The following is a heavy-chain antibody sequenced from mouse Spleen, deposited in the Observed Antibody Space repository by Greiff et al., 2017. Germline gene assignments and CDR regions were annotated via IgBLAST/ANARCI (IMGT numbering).Heavy chain of an antibody. V-gene: IGHV5-12*02. J-gene: IGHJ2*01. Sequence: DVMLVESGGGLVQPGGSLKLSCATSGFTFSDYYMYWVRQTPEKRLEWVAYISNGGGSTYYPDTVKGRFTISRDNAKNTLYLQMSRLKSEDTAMYYCARHDRYDEGAFDYWGQGTTLTVSS. CDR1: GFTFSDYY. CDR2: ISNGGGST. D-gene: IGHD2-14*01. CDR3: ARHDRYDEGAFDY.